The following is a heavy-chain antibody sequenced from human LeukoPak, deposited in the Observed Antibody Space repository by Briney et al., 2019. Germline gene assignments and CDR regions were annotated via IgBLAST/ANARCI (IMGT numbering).Heavy chain of an antibody. V-gene: IGHV3-9*01. Sequence: PGGSLRLSCAASVFTFDDYAMHWVPQAPGKGLEWGTGTSWNSGIIGYADSVKGRFTISRDNAKNSLYLQMNSLRAEDTALYYCAKDGYCSSTSCYTWFDPWGQGTLVTVSS. CDR2: TSWNSGII. CDR1: VFTFDDYA. D-gene: IGHD2-2*02. J-gene: IGHJ5*02. CDR3: AKDGYCSSTSCYTWFDP.